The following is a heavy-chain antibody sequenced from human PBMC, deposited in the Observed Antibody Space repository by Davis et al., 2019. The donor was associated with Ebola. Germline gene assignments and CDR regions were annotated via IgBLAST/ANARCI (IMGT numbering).Heavy chain of an antibody. D-gene: IGHD3-16*01. J-gene: IGHJ4*02. CDR1: GGSFSSRP. V-gene: IGHV1-69*13. CDR3: ARDFDGGNYYFDY. Sequence: SVKVSCKTSGGSFSSRPISWVRQAPRQGLEWMGGIIPIFDTPHYAQKFQGGITITADASTSTAYMELSSLRSEDTATYFCARDFDGGNYYFDYWGPGTPVTVSS. CDR2: IIPIFDTP.